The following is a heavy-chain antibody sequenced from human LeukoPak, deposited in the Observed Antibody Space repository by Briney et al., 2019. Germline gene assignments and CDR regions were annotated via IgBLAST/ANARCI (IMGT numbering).Heavy chain of an antibody. V-gene: IGHV4-61*02. D-gene: IGHD5-12*01. CDR2: IYTSGST. CDR3: ARGSIVATRFDY. CDR1: GGSISSGSYY. Sequence: SETLSLTCTVSGGSISSGSYYWSWIRQPAGKGLEWIGRIYTSGSTNYNPSLKSRVTISVDTSKNQFSLKLSSVTAANTAVYYCARGSIVATRFDYWGQGTLVTVSS. J-gene: IGHJ4*02.